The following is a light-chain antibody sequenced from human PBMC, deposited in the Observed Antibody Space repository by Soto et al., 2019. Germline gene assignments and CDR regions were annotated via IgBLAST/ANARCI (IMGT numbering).Light chain of an antibody. V-gene: IGKV1-39*01. CDR3: HESFSPLYT. Sequence: DIQLTQSPSSLSASVGDRVTITCRASQTIHNFLNWYQQTPGKAPNLLIYAASNLRGGVPSRFSGGGSGTDFTLTINSLQPEDFATYYYHESFSPLYTFGRGTMLDI. J-gene: IGKJ2*01. CDR1: QTIHNF. CDR2: AAS.